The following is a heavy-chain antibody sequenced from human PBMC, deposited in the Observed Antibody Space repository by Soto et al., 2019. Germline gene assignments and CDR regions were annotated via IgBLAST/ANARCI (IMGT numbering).Heavy chain of an antibody. D-gene: IGHD1-1*01. CDR3: ARERRGRTARPSDWFDP. Sequence: QVQLVQSGAEVKKPAASVKVSCKASGYTFTSYDINWVRQATGQGLEWIGWMNPNSGNTGYAQKFQGRVTMTRNTSISTAYMELSSLRSEDTAVYYCARERRGRTARPSDWFDPWGQGTLVTVSS. V-gene: IGHV1-8*01. CDR2: MNPNSGNT. CDR1: GYTFTSYD. J-gene: IGHJ5*02.